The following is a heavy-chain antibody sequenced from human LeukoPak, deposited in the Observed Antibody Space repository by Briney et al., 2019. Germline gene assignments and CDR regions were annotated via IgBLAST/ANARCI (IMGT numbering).Heavy chain of an antibody. D-gene: IGHD3-9*01. J-gene: IGHJ4*02. CDR1: GFTFSSYA. V-gene: IGHV3-30*04. CDR3: STDQGGDILTGC. CDR2: ISYDGSNK. Sequence: PGGSLRLSCAASGFTFSSYAMHWVRQAPGKGLECVAVISYDGSNKYYADSVKGRFTISRDNSKNTLYLQMNSLKTEDTALYYCSTDQGGDILTGCWGQGTLVTVSS.